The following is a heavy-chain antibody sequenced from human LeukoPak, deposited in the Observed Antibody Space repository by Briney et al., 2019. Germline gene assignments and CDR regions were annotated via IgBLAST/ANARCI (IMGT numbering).Heavy chain of an antibody. D-gene: IGHD6-19*01. Sequence: GGSLRLSCAASGFTFSSYAMSWVRQAPGKGLEWVSVISGSGGSTYYADSVKGRFTISRDNSKNTLYLQMNSLRAEDTAVYYCSRRPAVALSTIHYFDYWGQGTLVTVSS. CDR3: SRRPAVALSTIHYFDY. J-gene: IGHJ4*02. V-gene: IGHV3-23*01. CDR2: ISGSGGST. CDR1: GFTFSSYA.